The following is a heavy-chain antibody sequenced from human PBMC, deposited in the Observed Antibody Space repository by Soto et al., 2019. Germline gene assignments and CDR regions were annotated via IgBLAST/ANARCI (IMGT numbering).Heavy chain of an antibody. V-gene: IGHV3-48*01. J-gene: IGHJ4*02. CDR3: VRQNWDSYFSYFDY. CDR2: ISSSSSAI. D-gene: IGHD2-21*01. Sequence: GGSLRLSCAASGFTFSSYSMNWVRQAPGKGLEWISYISSSSSAIYYADTVRGRFTGSRDNAKNSLYLQMNSLRVEDTAVYYCVRQNWDSYFSYFDYWGQGT. CDR1: GFTFSSYS.